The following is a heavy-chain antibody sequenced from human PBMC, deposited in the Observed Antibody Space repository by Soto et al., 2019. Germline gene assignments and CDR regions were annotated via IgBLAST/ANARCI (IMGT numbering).Heavy chain of an antibody. CDR2: ISGSGGST. D-gene: IGHD6-13*01. CDR3: ARDFGIAAAGSAFDY. J-gene: IGHJ4*02. V-gene: IGHV3-23*01. Sequence: GGSLRLSCAASGFTFSSYAMSWVRQAPGKGLEWVSAISGSGGSTYYADSVKGRFTISRDNSKNTLYLQMNSLRAEDTAVYYCARDFGIAAAGSAFDYWGQGTLVTVSS. CDR1: GFTFSSYA.